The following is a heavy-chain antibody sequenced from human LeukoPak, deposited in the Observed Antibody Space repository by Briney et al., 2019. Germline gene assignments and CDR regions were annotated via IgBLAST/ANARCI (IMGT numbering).Heavy chain of an antibody. V-gene: IGHV1-69*13. CDR2: IIPIFGTA. CDR3: ARAVEAAALRRYYYYYMDV. CDR1: GGTFSSYA. D-gene: IGHD6-13*01. Sequence: ASVKVSCKASGGTFSSYAISWVRQAPGQGLEWMGGIIPIFGTANYAQKFQGRVTITADESTSTAYMELSSLRSEDTAVYYCARAVEAAALRRYYYYYMDVWGKGTTVTISS. J-gene: IGHJ6*03.